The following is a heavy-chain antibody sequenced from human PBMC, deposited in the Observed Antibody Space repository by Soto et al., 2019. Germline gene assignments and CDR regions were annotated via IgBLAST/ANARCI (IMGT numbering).Heavy chain of an antibody. D-gene: IGHD3-10*01. CDR3: ARARYGSANSYLYFYYYGLDV. V-gene: IGHV4-34*01. Sequence: LSETRSLPRSPPGVYVKEQSWTRIRPPPGKGLELIGEIDHSGGTKYNSSLMGRVTMSLDTPRNRFSLKLNSVTAADTAVYFCARARYGSANSYLYFYYYGLDVWGQGTTVTVSS. CDR2: IDHSGGT. J-gene: IGHJ6*02. CDR1: GVYVKEQS.